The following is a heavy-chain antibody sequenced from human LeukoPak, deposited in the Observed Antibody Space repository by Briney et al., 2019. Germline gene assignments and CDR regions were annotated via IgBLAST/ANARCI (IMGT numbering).Heavy chain of an antibody. CDR1: GFTFSNYA. J-gene: IGHJ4*02. CDR2: VLIGSKLT. Sequence: GGSLRLSCAVSGFTFSNYAMSWVRQAPGGGLEWVSSVLIGSKLTYHADPVKGRFIVSRDDCKSTLYLQMHSLRAEDTAVYYCVKRPASRDAYFDEWGRGTLVTVSS. CDR3: VKRPASRDAYFDE. V-gene: IGHV3-23*05. D-gene: IGHD5-24*01.